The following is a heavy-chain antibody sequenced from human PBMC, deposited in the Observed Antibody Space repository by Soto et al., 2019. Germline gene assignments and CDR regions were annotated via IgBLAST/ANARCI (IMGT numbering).Heavy chain of an antibody. CDR2: ISYDGSNK. D-gene: IGHD6-13*01. J-gene: IGHJ3*02. V-gene: IGHV3-30*18. CDR3: AKERSSSALRPSPTFDI. Sequence: QVQLVESGGGVVQPGRSLRLSCAASGFTFSSYGMHWVRQAPGKGLEWVAVISYDGSNKYYADSVKGRFTISRDNSKNTLYLQMNSLRAEDTAVYYCAKERSSSALRPSPTFDIWGQGTMVTVSS. CDR1: GFTFSSYG.